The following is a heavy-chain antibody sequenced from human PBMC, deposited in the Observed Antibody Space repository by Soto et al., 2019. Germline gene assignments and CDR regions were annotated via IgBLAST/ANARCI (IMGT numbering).Heavy chain of an antibody. CDR2: ISYDGSNK. D-gene: IGHD3-10*01. V-gene: IGHV3-30-3*01. J-gene: IGHJ4*02. CDR3: ARGGIGSTMVRGVIVRGFDY. CDR1: GFTFSSYA. Sequence: GGSLRLSCAASGFTFSSYAMHWVRQAPGKGLEWVAVISYDGSNKYYADSVKGRFTISRDNSKNTLYLQMNSLRAEDTAVYYCARGGIGSTMVRGVIVRGFDYWGQGTLVTVSS.